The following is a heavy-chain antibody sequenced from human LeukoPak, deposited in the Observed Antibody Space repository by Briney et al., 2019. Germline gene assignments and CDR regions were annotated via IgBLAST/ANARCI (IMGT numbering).Heavy chain of an antibody. CDR2: ISSSSSTI. Sequence: GGSLRLSCAASGSTFSSYSMNWVRQAPGKGLEWVSYISSSSSTIYYADSVKGRFTISRDNAKNSLYLQMNSLRAEDTAVYYCARAWALYYYDSSGYYDYWGQGTPVTVSS. CDR3: ARAWALYYYDSSGYYDY. J-gene: IGHJ4*02. CDR1: GSTFSSYS. D-gene: IGHD3-22*01. V-gene: IGHV3-48*04.